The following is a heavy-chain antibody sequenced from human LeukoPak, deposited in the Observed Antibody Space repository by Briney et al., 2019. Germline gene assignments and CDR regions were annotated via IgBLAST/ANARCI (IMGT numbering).Heavy chain of an antibody. D-gene: IGHD6-13*01. J-gene: IGHJ4*02. CDR1: GGSISSHY. Sequence: SETLSLTCTVSGGSISSHYWSWIRQPPGKGLEWIGYIYYSRSTNYNPSLKSRVTISVDTSKNQFSLKLSSVTAADTAVYYWARQQPSQYFDYWGQGTLVTVSS. CDR2: IYYSRST. V-gene: IGHV4-59*11. CDR3: ARQQPSQYFDY.